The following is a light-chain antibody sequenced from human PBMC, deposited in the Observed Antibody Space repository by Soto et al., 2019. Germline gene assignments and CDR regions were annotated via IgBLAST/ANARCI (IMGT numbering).Light chain of an antibody. V-gene: IGKV1-5*01. CDR3: QQYNSYREYT. CDR1: QSISSW. J-gene: IGKJ2*01. CDR2: DAS. Sequence: DIKMTQSPSTLSASVGDRVTITCRASQSISSWLAWYQQKPGKAPNLLIYDASSLESGVPSRFSGSGSGTEFTLTISSLQPDDFATYYCQQYNSYREYTFGQGTKLEIK.